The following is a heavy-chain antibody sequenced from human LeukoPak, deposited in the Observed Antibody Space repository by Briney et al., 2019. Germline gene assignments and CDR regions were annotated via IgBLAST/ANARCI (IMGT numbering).Heavy chain of an antibody. D-gene: IGHD3-22*01. CDR1: GGSISSGDSC. CDR2: IYYSGST. CDR3: ATASYYYDSSGLNGNLFDP. J-gene: IGHJ5*02. V-gene: IGHV4-30-4*01. Sequence: PSQTLRIPCTVSGGSISSGDSCWGWLRPPPGRGLEWIGYIYYSGSTYYTPSLKSRVTISVDTSKNQFYLKLSSVTAADTAVYYGATASYYYDSSGLNGNLFDPWGQGTPVTVSS.